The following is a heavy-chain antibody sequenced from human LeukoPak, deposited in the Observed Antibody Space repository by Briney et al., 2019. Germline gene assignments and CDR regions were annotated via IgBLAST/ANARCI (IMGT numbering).Heavy chain of an antibody. D-gene: IGHD3-22*01. J-gene: IGHJ3*02. CDR3: ARQRGTAMIVGNAFDI. CDR2: ISSSGSTI. V-gene: IGHV3-11*04. Sequence: LSLTCAVYGGSFSDYYWNWIRQAPGKGLEWVSYISSSGSTIYYADSVKGRFTISRDNAKNSLYLQMNSLRAEDTAAYYCARQRGTAMIVGNAFDIWGQGTMVTVSS. CDR1: GGSFSDYY.